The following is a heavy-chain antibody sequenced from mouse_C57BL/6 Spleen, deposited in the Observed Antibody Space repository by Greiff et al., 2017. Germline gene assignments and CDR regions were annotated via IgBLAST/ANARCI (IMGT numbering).Heavy chain of an antibody. CDR2: ISDGGSYT. V-gene: IGHV5-4*01. CDR3: ARWYSNFYFDY. Sequence: EVHLVESGGGLVKPGGSLKLSCAASGFTFSSYAMSWVRQTPEKRLEWVATISDGGSYTYYPDNVKGRFTISRDNAKNNLYLQMSHLKSEDTAMYYCARWYSNFYFDYWGQGTTLTVSS. CDR1: GFTFSSYA. D-gene: IGHD2-5*01. J-gene: IGHJ2*01.